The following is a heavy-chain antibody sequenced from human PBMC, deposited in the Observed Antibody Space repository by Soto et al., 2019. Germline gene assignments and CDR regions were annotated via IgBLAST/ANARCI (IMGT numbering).Heavy chain of an antibody. V-gene: IGHV1-46*03. Sequence: QVQLVQSGAEVKKPGASVRVSCKASGYTFTSYYIHWVRQAPGQGLEWMAIVNPTGGSTNYAQKFQGRVTVTFATSTSTVFMELNSLRYEDTAVYYCDRHLAAGDSWGQGTLVTVSS. CDR1: GYTFTSYY. CDR2: VNPTGGST. J-gene: IGHJ4*02. D-gene: IGHD6-25*01. CDR3: DRHLAAGDS.